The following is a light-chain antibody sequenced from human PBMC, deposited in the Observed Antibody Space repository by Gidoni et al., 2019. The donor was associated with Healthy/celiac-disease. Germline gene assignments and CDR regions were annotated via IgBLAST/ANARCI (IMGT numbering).Light chain of an antibody. CDR1: ISDVGGYNY. CDR3: SSYTSSSNVV. V-gene: IGLV2-14*03. CDR2: DVS. Sequence: QSALTQPASVSGSPGQSITISCTGTISDVGGYNYVSWYPQHPGKAPKLMIYDVSNRPSGVSNRFSGSKSGNTASLTISGLQAEDEADYYCSSYTSSSNVVFGGGTKLTVL. J-gene: IGLJ2*01.